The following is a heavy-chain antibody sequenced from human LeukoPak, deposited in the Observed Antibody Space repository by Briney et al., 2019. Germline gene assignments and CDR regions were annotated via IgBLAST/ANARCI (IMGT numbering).Heavy chain of an antibody. J-gene: IGHJ4*02. CDR2: ISGYNGYT. Sequence: ASVKVSCKASGYTFRSYGISWVRKAPGQGLEWMGWISGYNGYTHYAQKVQGRVTMTTDTSTSTAYMELSSLRSEDTAVYYCARAPVWFGEFPGCFDYWGQGTLVTVSS. CDR1: GYTFRSYG. D-gene: IGHD3-10*01. CDR3: ARAPVWFGEFPGCFDY. V-gene: IGHV1-18*01.